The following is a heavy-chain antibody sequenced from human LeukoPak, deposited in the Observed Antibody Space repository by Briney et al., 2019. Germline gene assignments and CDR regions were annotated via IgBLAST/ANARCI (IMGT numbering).Heavy chain of an antibody. V-gene: IGHV1-18*01. Sequence: ASVKVSCKASGYTFTSYGISWVRQAPGQGLEWMGWISAYNGNTNYAQKLQGRVTMTTDTSKSTVHMALRSLRSGDTAVEYFARGSEMATSPNLVYWGEGALVTVS. CDR3: ARGSEMATSPNLVY. D-gene: IGHD5-24*01. CDR2: ISAYNGNT. CDR1: GYTFTSYG. J-gene: IGHJ4*02.